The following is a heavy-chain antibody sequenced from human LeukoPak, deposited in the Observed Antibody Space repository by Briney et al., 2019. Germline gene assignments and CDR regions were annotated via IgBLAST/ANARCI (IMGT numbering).Heavy chain of an antibody. Sequence: SETLSLTCTVSGGSISSSSYYWGWIRQPPGKGLEWIGSIYYSGSTYYKPSLKSRVTISVDTSKNQFSLKLSSVTAADTAVYYCAREYSGSYVFDYWGQGTLVTVSS. D-gene: IGHD1-26*01. J-gene: IGHJ4*02. CDR1: GGSISSSSYY. V-gene: IGHV4-39*01. CDR2: IYYSGST. CDR3: AREYSGSYVFDY.